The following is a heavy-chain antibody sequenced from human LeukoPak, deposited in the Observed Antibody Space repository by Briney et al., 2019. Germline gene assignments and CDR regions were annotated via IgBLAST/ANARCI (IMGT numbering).Heavy chain of an antibody. D-gene: IGHD1-26*01. CDR1: GFTVSSNY. CDR3: AKDRVGALLYFDF. CDR2: IYSDRTT. Sequence: GGSLRLSCAASGFTVSSNYMSWVRQAPGKGLEWVSVIYSDRTTYYTDSVKGRFTISRDNSKNTVYLQMNSLRAEDTAVYYCAKDRVGALLYFDFWGQGTLVTVSS. V-gene: IGHV3-53*01. J-gene: IGHJ4*02.